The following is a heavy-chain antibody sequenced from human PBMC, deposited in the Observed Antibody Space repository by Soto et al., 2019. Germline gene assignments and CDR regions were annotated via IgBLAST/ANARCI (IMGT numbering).Heavy chain of an antibody. J-gene: IGHJ4*02. CDR3: ARVSEARFDY. CDR1: GDSIIDSRYY. V-gene: IGHV4-39*01. Sequence: SETLSLTCTVSGDSIIDSRYYWGWIRQPPGKGLEWIGSIYYDGSTYYTPSLKSRVTISADMSKNQFSLNLSSVTAADTALYYCARVSEARFDYWGQGTLVTVSS. CDR2: IYYDGST.